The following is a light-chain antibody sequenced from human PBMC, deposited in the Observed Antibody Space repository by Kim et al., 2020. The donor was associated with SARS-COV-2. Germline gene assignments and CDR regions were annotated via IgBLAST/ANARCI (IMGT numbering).Light chain of an antibody. V-gene: IGLV7-46*01. CDR1: TGPVTSGHY. CDR2: DTN. Sequence: GGTVTLTCGSSTGPVTSGHYPYWFQQRPGQAPRTLIYDTNNKHSWTPARFSGSLLGGKAALTLSGAQPEDEAFYYCLLSYGGAPWVFGGGTQLTVL. CDR3: LLSYGGAPWV. J-gene: IGLJ3*02.